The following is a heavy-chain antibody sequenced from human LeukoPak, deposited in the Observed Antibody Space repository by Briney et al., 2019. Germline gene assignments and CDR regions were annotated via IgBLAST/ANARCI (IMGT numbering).Heavy chain of an antibody. CDR2: INHSGST. V-gene: IGHV4-34*01. CDR3: ARVFFDDYGFFYMDV. Sequence: SETLSLTCAVYGGSFSGYYWSWIRQPPGKGLEWIGEINHSGSTNYNPSLKSRVTISVDTSKNQFSLKLSSVTAADTAVYYCARVFFDDYGFFYMDVWGKGTTVTVSS. CDR1: GGSFSGYY. D-gene: IGHD2/OR15-2a*01. J-gene: IGHJ6*03.